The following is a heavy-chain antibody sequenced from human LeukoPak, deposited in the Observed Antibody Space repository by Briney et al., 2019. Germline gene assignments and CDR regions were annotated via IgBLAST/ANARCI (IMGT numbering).Heavy chain of an antibody. CDR1: GYTFTSYG. J-gene: IGHJ3*02. D-gene: IGHD3-22*01. V-gene: IGHV1-18*01. Sequence: ASVKVSCKASGYTFTSYGISWVRQAPGQGLEWMVWISAYNGNTNYAQKLQGRVTMTTDTSTSTAYMELRSLRSDDTAVYYCARDLVYYYDSSGPGAFDIWGQGTMVTVSS. CDR2: ISAYNGNT. CDR3: ARDLVYYYDSSGPGAFDI.